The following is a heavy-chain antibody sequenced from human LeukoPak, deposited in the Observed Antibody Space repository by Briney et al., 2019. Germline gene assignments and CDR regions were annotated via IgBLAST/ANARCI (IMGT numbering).Heavy chain of an antibody. D-gene: IGHD1-1*01. J-gene: IGHJ4*02. V-gene: IGHV3-53*01. Sequence: GGSLRLSCAASGFTVSSNYMSWVRQAPGKGLEWVSLIYSGGSTSYADSVKGRFTFSRDNSKITLYLQMNSLRAEDTAVYYCARDRVNWNDVGGLFDYWGQGTLVTVSS. CDR3: ARDRVNWNDVGGLFDY. CDR1: GFTVSSNY. CDR2: IYSGGST.